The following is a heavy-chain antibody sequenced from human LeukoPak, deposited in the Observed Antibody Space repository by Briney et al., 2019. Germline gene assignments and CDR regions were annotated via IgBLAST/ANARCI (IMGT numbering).Heavy chain of an antibody. CDR1: GFTFSSYW. Sequence: GGSLRLSCEASGFTFSSYWMHWVRQVPGKGLVWVSRIKRDGSTTSYADSVKGRCTVSRDNAKSTLYLEMNSLGAEDTAVYYCIRDLFDDYSLDYWGQGALVTVSS. D-gene: IGHD3-16*01. V-gene: IGHV3-74*01. CDR2: IKRDGSTT. CDR3: IRDLFDDYSLDY. J-gene: IGHJ4*02.